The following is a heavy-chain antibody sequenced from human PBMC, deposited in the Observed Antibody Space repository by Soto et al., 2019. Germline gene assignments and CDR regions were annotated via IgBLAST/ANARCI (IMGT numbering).Heavy chain of an antibody. V-gene: IGHV3-7*03. J-gene: IGHJ4*02. CDR3: VRELGLAY. Sequence: GGSLRLSCAASGFTLIKYWMTWGRQAPGKGLEWVANINKDGSQKNYVDSVKGRFTIARDNGQNSLSLQINSLRVEDTAVYYCVRELGLAYWGQGALVTVSS. CDR2: INKDGSQK. CDR1: GFTLIKYW. D-gene: IGHD7-27*01.